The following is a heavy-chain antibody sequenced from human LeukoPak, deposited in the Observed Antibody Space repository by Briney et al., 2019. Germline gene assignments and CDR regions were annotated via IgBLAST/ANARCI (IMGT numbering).Heavy chain of an antibody. CDR2: IYYSGST. D-gene: IGHD6-6*01. V-gene: IGHV4-59*12. CDR1: GASISSYY. CDR3: ARESYASSYVFDF. Sequence: PSETLSLTCTVSGASISSYYWSWIRQPPGKGLEWIGYIYYSGSTKYNPSLKSRVTMSVDTSKNQFSLKLSSVTAADTAMYYCARESYASSYVFDFWGQGTLVTVSS. J-gene: IGHJ4*02.